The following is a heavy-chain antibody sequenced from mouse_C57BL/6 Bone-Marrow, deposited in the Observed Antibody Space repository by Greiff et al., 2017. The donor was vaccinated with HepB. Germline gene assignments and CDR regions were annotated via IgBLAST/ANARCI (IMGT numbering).Heavy chain of an antibody. CDR1: GYTFTSYW. Sequence: QVQLKQPGTELVKPGASVKLSCKASGYTFTSYWMHWVKQRPGQGLEWIGNINPSNGGTNYNEKFKSTATLTVDKSSSTAYMQVSSLTSEDSAVYYCARQNYDYVALFAYWRQETLVTVSA. CDR2: INPSNGGT. CDR3: ARQNYDYVALFAY. V-gene: IGHV1-53*01. J-gene: IGHJ3*01. D-gene: IGHD2-4*01.